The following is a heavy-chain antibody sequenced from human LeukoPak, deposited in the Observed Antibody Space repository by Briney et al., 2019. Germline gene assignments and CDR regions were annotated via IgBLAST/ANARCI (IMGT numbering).Heavy chain of an antibody. CDR3: ARDKDFGFDY. D-gene: IGHD3-10*01. CDR2: FNTSSGTI. CDR1: GFTFSSFS. V-gene: IGHV3-48*02. Sequence: GGSLRLSCAASGFTFSSFSMNWVRQAPGKGLEWVSYFNTSSGTISYADSVKGRFTISRDDAKNSLYLQMNSLRDEDTAVYYCARDKDFGFDYWGQGTLVTVS. J-gene: IGHJ4*02.